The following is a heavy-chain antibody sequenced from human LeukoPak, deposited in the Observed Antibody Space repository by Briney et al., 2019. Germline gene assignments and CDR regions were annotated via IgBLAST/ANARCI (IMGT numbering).Heavy chain of an antibody. J-gene: IGHJ4*02. CDR2: IYYSGST. Sequence: SETLSLTCTVSGGSISSSSYYWGWIRQPPGKGLEWIGSIYYSGSTYYNPSLKSRVTISVDTSKNQFSLKLSSVTAADTAVYYCARGLGHRRDGYNFFDYWGQGTLVTVSS. CDR3: ARGLGHRRDGYNFFDY. CDR1: GGSISSSSYY. D-gene: IGHD5-24*01. V-gene: IGHV4-39*07.